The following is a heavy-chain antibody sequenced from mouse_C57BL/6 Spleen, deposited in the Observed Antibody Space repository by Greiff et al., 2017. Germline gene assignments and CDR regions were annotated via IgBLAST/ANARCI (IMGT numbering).Heavy chain of an antibody. CDR3: ARWGILRDYAMVY. D-gene: IGHD1-1*01. CDR2: IVPGSGST. J-gene: IGHJ4*01. CDR1: GYTFTGYW. Sequence: QVQLQQSGAELMKPGASVKLSCKATGYTFTGYWIEWVKQRPGRGLEWIGKIVPGSGSTKYNEKFKGKATFTADTASNTAYMQLSSLTTEDSAVYYCARWGILRDYAMVYWGKGTSVTVSS. V-gene: IGHV1-9*01.